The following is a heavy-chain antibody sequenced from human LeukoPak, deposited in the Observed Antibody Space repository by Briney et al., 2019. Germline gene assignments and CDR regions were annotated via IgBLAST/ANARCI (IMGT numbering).Heavy chain of an antibody. V-gene: IGHV3-74*01. CDR3: SMDLSGAHDY. D-gene: IGHD2-2*03. CDR2: VNTDGRTT. CDR1: GFTFSRYW. Sequence: GGSLRLSCVGSGFTFSRYWLNWVRQAPGKGLVWVSRVNTDGRTTNYADSVRGRFTISRDNAENTLYLQMNSLRVEDTAVYYCSMDLSGAHDYWGQGSVVTVSS. J-gene: IGHJ4*02.